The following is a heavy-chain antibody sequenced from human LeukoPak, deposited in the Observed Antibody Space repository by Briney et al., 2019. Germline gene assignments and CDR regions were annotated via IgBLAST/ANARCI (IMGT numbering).Heavy chain of an antibody. CDR1: GYTFTRYA. CDR2: INPNSGGT. CDR3: ARFTANPTDY. Sequence: ASVKVSCKASGYTFTRYAMNWLRQAPGQGLEWMGRINPNSGGTNYAQKFQGRVTMTRDTSISTAYMELSRLRSDDTAVYYCARFTANPTDYWGQGTLVTVSS. J-gene: IGHJ4*02. D-gene: IGHD5-18*01. V-gene: IGHV1-2*06.